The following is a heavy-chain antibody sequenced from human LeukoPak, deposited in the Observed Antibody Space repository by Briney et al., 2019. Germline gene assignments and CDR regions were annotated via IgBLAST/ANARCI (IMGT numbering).Heavy chain of an antibody. J-gene: IGHJ3*02. CDR1: GFTFSSYS. Sequence: GGSLRLSCAASGFTFSSYSMNWVRQAPGKGLEWVSSISSSSSYIYYADSVKGRFTISRDNAKNSLYLQMNSLRAEDTAVYYCARDSVHYDILTGSDAFDIWGQGTMVTVSS. D-gene: IGHD3-9*01. CDR2: ISSSSSYI. CDR3: ARDSVHYDILTGSDAFDI. V-gene: IGHV3-21*01.